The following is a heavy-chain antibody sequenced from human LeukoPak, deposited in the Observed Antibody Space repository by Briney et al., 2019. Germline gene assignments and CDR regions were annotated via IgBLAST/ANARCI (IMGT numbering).Heavy chain of an antibody. D-gene: IGHD3-22*01. Sequence: GESLKISCKGSGYSFTSYWIGWVRQMPGKGLEWMGIIYPGDSDTRYSPSFQGQVTISADKSISTAYLQWSSLKASDIAMYYCARQGYDSSGYQYYFDYWGQGTLVTVSS. J-gene: IGHJ4*02. V-gene: IGHV5-51*01. CDR2: IYPGDSDT. CDR3: ARQGYDSSGYQYYFDY. CDR1: GYSFTSYW.